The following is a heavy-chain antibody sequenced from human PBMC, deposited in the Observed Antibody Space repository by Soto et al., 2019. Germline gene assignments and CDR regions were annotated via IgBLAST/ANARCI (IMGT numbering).Heavy chain of an antibody. CDR2: ISYDGSNK. Sequence: QVQLVESGGGVVQPGRSLRLSCAASGFTFSSYAMHWVRQAPGKGLEWVAVISYDGSNKYYADSVKGRFTISRDNSKNTLYLHMNGLRAEDTAVYYCARQTFDSSGYFTWGYFHYWGQGTLVTVSS. V-gene: IGHV3-30-3*01. J-gene: IGHJ4*02. D-gene: IGHD3-22*01. CDR3: ARQTFDSSGYFTWGYFHY. CDR1: GFTFSSYA.